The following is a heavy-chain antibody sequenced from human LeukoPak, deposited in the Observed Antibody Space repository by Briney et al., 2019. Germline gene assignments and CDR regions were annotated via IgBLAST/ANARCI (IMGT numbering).Heavy chain of an antibody. Sequence: SETLSLTCTVSGGSISSYYWSWIRQPPGKGLEWIGYIYYSGSTNYNPSLKSRVTISVDTSKNQFSLKLSSVTAADTAVYYCARRSDSSIDYWGQGALVTVSS. CDR2: IYYSGST. CDR3: ARRSDSSIDY. D-gene: IGHD3-22*01. V-gene: IGHV4-59*08. CDR1: GGSISSYY. J-gene: IGHJ4*02.